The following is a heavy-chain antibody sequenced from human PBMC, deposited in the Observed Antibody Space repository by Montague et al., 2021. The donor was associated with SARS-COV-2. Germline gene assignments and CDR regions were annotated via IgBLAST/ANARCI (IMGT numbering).Heavy chain of an antibody. D-gene: IGHD3-22*01. J-gene: IGHJ5*01. CDR2: INHSGST. CDR1: GASISSHEW. Sequence: SETLSLTCDVSGASISSHEWWSWVRQPPGKGLEWIGEINHSGSTNYNPSLKSRVTTSVDTSKNQFSLKLTSVTAADTAVYYCARGPRITMIVVVITDIWFDPWGQGTLSPSPQ. V-gene: IGHV4-4*02. CDR3: ARGPRITMIVVVITDIWFDP.